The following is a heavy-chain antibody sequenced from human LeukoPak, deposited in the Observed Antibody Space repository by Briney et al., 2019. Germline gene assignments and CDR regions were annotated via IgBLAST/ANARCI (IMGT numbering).Heavy chain of an antibody. CDR2: INPSSGGT. CDR1: GYKFTDYY. D-gene: IGHD5-12*01. Sequence: DSVKVSCKASGYKFTDYYMHWVRQAPGQGLEWMGWINPSSGGTDNAQKFQGRVTMTEDTSTDTAYMELSSLRSEDTAVYYCATGPIYSGYDFDYWGQGTLVTVSS. J-gene: IGHJ4*02. CDR3: ATGPIYSGYDFDY. V-gene: IGHV1-2*02.